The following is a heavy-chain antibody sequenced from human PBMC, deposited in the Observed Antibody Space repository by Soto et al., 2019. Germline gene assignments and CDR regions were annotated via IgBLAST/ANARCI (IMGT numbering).Heavy chain of an antibody. V-gene: IGHV4-59*08. J-gene: IGHJ5*02. CDR1: GGSISSYY. Sequence: SETLSLTCTVSGGSISSYYWSWIRQPPGKGLEWIGYIYYSGSTNYNPSLKSRVTISVDTSKNQFSLKLSSVTAADTAVYYCARLIYDFWSGYYSSPDNWFDPWGQGTLVTVSS. CDR3: ARLIYDFWSGYYSSPDNWFDP. D-gene: IGHD3-3*01. CDR2: IYYSGST.